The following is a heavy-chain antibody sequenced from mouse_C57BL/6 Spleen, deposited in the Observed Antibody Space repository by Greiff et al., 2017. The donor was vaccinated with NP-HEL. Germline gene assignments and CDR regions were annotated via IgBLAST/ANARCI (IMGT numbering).Heavy chain of an antibody. CDR1: GYTFTDYY. CDR3: ARNWDSVDY. D-gene: IGHD4-1*01. CDR2: INPYNGGT. J-gene: IGHJ2*01. Sequence: EVKLQESGPVLVKPGASVKMSCKASGYTFTDYYMNWVKQSHGKSLEWIGVINPYNGGTSYNQKFKGKATLTVDKSSSTAYMELNSLTSEDSAVYYCARNWDSVDYWGQGTTLTVSS. V-gene: IGHV1-19*01.